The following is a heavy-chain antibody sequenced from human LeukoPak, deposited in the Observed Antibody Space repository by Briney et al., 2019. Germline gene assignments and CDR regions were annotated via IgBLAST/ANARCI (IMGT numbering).Heavy chain of an antibody. D-gene: IGHD3-10*01. CDR1: GGSISSYY. J-gene: IGHJ6*03. Sequence: SETLSLTCTVSGGSISSYYWSWIRQPPGKGLEWIGYIYYSGSTNYNPSLKSRVTISVDTSKNQFSLKLSSVTAADTAVYYCARVGSPRGVNYYYYMDVWGKGTTVTVSS. CDR2: IYYSGST. V-gene: IGHV4-59*12. CDR3: ARVGSPRGVNYYYYMDV.